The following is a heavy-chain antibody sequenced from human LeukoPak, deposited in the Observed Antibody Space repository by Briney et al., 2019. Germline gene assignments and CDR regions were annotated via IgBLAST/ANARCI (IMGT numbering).Heavy chain of an antibody. CDR1: GFTFGDYA. D-gene: IGHD5-24*01. Sequence: GGSLRLSCRASGFTFGDYAVNWVRQAPGKGLEWVGFIRSDAYGGTIQYDASVRGRFTISRDDSKTIAYLHMNSLETEDTAVYYCARDISEMGAFDIWGRGTMVTVSS. CDR3: ARDISEMGAFDI. V-gene: IGHV3-49*04. CDR2: IRSDAYGGTI. J-gene: IGHJ3*02.